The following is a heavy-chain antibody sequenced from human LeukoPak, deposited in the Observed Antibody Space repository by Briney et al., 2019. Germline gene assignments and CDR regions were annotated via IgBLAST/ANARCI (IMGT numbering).Heavy chain of an antibody. CDR3: TTMAGDY. Sequence: SETLSLTCAVSGYSISSGYCWGWIRQPPGKGLEWIGSFYHSGTTYYNSSLKSRVTISVDTSKNQFSLKLSSVTAADTAVYYCTTMAGDYWGQGTLVTVSS. J-gene: IGHJ4*02. CDR2: FYHSGTT. V-gene: IGHV4-38-2*01. D-gene: IGHD5-24*01. CDR1: GYSISSGYC.